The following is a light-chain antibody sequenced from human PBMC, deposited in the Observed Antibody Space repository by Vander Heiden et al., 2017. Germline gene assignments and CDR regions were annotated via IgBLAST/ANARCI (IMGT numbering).Light chain of an antibody. CDR3: QQYSSYWT. V-gene: IGKV1-5*03. J-gene: IGKJ1*01. CDR1: QTISRW. CDR2: QIT. Sequence: DRRRTQSTSTLPAPVGDRVTITCRASQTISRWLAWYQQKPGKAPKLLIYQITTVESGAQARFGGSGSGTEFTLTISRLQPDDFASYFCQQYSSYWTFGQGTKVDIK.